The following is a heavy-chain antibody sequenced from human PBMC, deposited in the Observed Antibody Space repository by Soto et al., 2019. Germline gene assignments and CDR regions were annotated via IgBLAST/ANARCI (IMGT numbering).Heavy chain of an antibody. CDR3: ARRPTGRLDY. J-gene: IGHJ4*02. Sequence: GXSXRLSCAAAGFAXNSYGMNWVRQAPGKGLEWVAVIWYDGSNKYYADSVKGRFTISRDNSKNTLYLQMNSLRAEDTAVYYCARRPTGRLDYWGQGTLGTVS. V-gene: IGHV3-33*01. CDR1: GFAXNSYG. CDR2: IWYDGSNK. D-gene: IGHD2-21*01.